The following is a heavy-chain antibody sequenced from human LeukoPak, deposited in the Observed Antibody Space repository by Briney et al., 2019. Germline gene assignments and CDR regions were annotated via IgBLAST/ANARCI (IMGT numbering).Heavy chain of an antibody. V-gene: IGHV1-8*01. Sequence: ASVKVSCKASGYTFTSYDFNWVRQATGQGLEWMGWMNPNSGNTGYAQKFQGRVTMTRNTSISTAYMELSSLRSEDTAVYYCAIRYGSGEKYYYYYYMDVWGKGTTVTVSS. CDR1: GYTFTSYD. J-gene: IGHJ6*03. D-gene: IGHD3-10*01. CDR3: AIRYGSGEKYYYYYYMDV. CDR2: MNPNSGNT.